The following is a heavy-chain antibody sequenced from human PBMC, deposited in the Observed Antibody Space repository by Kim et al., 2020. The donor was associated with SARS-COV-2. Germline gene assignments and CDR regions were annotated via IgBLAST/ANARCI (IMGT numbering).Heavy chain of an antibody. J-gene: IGHJ4*02. CDR2: IFYSGTT. CDR1: GVSISSSGYN. CDR3: ARLPGGMELSPYFDF. Sequence: SETLSLTCSVSGVSISSSGYNWGWIRQPPGKGLEWIGNIFYSGTTYYNPSLKSRVTISVDTSKNQFSLKLNSVTAADTAVYYCARLPGGMELSPYFDFWGQGTLVSVSS. V-gene: IGHV4-39*01. D-gene: IGHD1-7*01.